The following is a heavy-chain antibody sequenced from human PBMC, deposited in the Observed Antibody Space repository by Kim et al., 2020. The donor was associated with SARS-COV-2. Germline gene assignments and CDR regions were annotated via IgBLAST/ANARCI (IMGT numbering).Heavy chain of an antibody. D-gene: IGHD5-12*01. Sequence: YNPSLKSRVTISVDTSKNQFSLKLSSVTAADTAVYYCARQLGPDYLDVDYWGQGTLVTVSS. J-gene: IGHJ4*02. V-gene: IGHV4-59*08. CDR3: ARQLGPDYLDVDY.